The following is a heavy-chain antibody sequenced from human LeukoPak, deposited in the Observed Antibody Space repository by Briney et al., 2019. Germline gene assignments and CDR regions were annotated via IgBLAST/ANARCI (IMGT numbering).Heavy chain of an antibody. D-gene: IGHD6-19*01. Sequence: PSETLSLTCTVAGGSISSYYWSWIRQPPGKGLEWIGYIYYSGSTNYNPSLKSRVTISVDTSKNQFSLKLSSVTAADTAVYYCARHGYSSGSLAWFDHWGQGTLVTVSS. CDR3: ARHGYSSGSLAWFDH. J-gene: IGHJ5*02. CDR1: GGSISSYY. CDR2: IYYSGST. V-gene: IGHV4-59*01.